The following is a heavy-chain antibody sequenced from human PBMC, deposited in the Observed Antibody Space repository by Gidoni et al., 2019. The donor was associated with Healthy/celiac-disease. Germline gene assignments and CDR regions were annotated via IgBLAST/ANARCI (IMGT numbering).Heavy chain of an antibody. Sequence: QVQLVESGGGVVQPGRSLRLSCAASGFTFSSYGMHWVRQAPGKGLEWVAVISYDGSNKYYADSVKGRFTISRDNSKNTLYLQMNSLRAEDTAVYYCAKDKHRQLWSLGPNYYYDGMDVWGQGTTVTVSS. J-gene: IGHJ6*02. D-gene: IGHD5-18*01. CDR1: GFTFSSYG. V-gene: IGHV3-30*18. CDR2: ISYDGSNK. CDR3: AKDKHRQLWSLGPNYYYDGMDV.